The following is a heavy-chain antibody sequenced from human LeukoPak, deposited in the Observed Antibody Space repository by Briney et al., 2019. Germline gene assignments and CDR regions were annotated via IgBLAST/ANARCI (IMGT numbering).Heavy chain of an antibody. J-gene: IGHJ4*02. D-gene: IGHD5-18*01. CDR1: GYTFTGYY. CDR2: INPTIGGT. Sequence: ASLKVSCTASGYTFTGYYMHWVRQAPGQGLELLGWINPTIGGTNNEQKFQGRVTMTSDTSISTAYMELSRLRFDDTAVYYCARGDVDTAMVTPDYWGQGTLVTVSS. CDR3: ARGDVDTAMVTPDY. V-gene: IGHV1-2*02.